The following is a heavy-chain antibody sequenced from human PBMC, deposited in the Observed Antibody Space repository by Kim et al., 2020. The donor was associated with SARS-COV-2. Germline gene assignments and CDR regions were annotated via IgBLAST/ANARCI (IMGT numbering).Heavy chain of an antibody. J-gene: IGHJ6*02. CDR1: GFTFSSYG. CDR2: ISYDGSNK. CDR3: AKEDYDYVWGTDLNNYYYYGMDV. D-gene: IGHD3-16*01. Sequence: GGSLRLSCAASGFTFSSYGMHWVRQAPGKGLEWVAVISYDGSNKYYSDSVKGRFTISRDNSKNTLYLQMNSLRAEDTAVYYCAKEDYDYVWGTDLNNYYYYGMDVWGQGTTVTVSS. V-gene: IGHV3-30*18.